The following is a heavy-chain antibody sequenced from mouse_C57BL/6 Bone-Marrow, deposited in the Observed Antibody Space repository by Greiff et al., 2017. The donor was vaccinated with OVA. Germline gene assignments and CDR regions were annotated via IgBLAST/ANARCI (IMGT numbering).Heavy chain of an antibody. CDR3: ARRRLREYFDY. D-gene: IGHD2-4*01. CDR2: IDPSDSYT. Sequence: VQLQQSGAELVMPGASVKLSCKASGYTFTSYWMHWVKQSPGQGLEWIGEIDPSDSYTNYNQKFKGKSTLTVDKSSSTAYMQHSSLTSEESAVYYCARRRLREYFDYWGQGTTLTVSA. CDR1: GYTFTSYW. J-gene: IGHJ2*01. V-gene: IGHV1-69*01.